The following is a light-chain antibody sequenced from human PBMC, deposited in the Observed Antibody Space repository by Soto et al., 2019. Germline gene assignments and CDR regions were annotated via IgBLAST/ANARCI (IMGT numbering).Light chain of an antibody. V-gene: IGKV1-39*01. J-gene: IGKJ5*01. Sequence: DIQMTQSPSSLSASVGDRVTITCRASQSISSYLNWYQQKPGKAPKLLIYAASSLQSGVPSRFSGSGSGTTFTLTISTPPPEDFATYCWQQSYSPHPLGQGTRLEIK. CDR2: AAS. CDR3: QQSYSPHP. CDR1: QSISSY.